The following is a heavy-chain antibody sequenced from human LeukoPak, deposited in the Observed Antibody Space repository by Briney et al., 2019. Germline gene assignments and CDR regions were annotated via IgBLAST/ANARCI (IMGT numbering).Heavy chain of an antibody. Sequence: GESLKISCKGSGYSFTSYWIGWVRQMPGKGLEWMGIIYPGDSDTRYSPSFQGQVTISADKSISTAYLQWSSLKASDTAMYYCARLSYCSGGSCYRKYFQHWGQGTLVTDSS. D-gene: IGHD2-15*01. CDR3: ARLSYCSGGSCYRKYFQH. J-gene: IGHJ1*01. CDR1: GYSFTSYW. CDR2: IYPGDSDT. V-gene: IGHV5-51*01.